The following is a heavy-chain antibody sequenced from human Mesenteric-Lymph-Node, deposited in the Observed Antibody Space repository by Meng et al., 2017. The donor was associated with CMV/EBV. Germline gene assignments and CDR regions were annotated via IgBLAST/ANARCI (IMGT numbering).Heavy chain of an antibody. J-gene: IGHJ6*02. D-gene: IGHD1-14*01. CDR2: IYYSGST. CDR3: ARDGSKYYYYAMDV. Sequence: SETLSLTCTVSGGSISSSHYYWGWIRQPPGKGLEWIGSIYYSGSTYYNPSLKSRVTISVDTSKNQFSLKLSSVTAADTALYYCARDGSKYYYYAMDVWGQGTTVTVSS. V-gene: IGHV4-39*07. CDR1: GGSISSSHYY.